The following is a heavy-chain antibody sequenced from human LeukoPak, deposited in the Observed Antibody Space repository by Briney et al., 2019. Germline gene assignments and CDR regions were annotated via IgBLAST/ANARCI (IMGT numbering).Heavy chain of an antibody. D-gene: IGHD5-18*01. Sequence: ASVKVSCKASGYTFTGYYMHWVRQAPGQGLEWMGWINPNSGGTNYAQKFQGRVTMTRDTSISTAYMELSRLRSDDTAVYYCARDRSTAMVTYYYGMDVWGQGTTVTVSS. J-gene: IGHJ6*02. CDR3: ARDRSTAMVTYYYGMDV. V-gene: IGHV1-2*02. CDR2: INPNSGGT. CDR1: GYTFTGYY.